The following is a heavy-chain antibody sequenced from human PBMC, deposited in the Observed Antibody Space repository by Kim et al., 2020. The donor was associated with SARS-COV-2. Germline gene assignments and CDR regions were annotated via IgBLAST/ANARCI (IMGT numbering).Heavy chain of an antibody. J-gene: IGHJ4*02. D-gene: IGHD2-21*01. V-gene: IGHV3-30*04. CDR3: ARARESQAYSYFDY. CDR2: ISYDGSNK. Sequence: GGSLRLSCAASGFTFNEYAMHWVRQAPGKGLEWVAVISYDGSNKYYADSVKGRFTISRDNFKNTLYLQMNSLRPEDTAVYFCARARESQAYSYFDYWGQGTLLTVSS. CDR1: GFTFNEYA.